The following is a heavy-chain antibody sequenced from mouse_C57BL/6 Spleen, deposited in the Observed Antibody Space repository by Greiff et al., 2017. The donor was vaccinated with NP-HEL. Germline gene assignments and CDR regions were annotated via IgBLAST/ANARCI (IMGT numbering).Heavy chain of an antibody. V-gene: IGHV3-6*01. J-gene: IGHJ4*01. D-gene: IGHD1-1*02. Sequence: ESGPGLVKPSQSLSLTCSVTGYSITSGYYWNWIRQFPGNKLEWMGYISYDGSNNYNPSLKNRISITRDTSKNQFFLKVNSVTTEDTATYYCARKVYGYAMDYWGQGTSVTVSS. CDR2: ISYDGSN. CDR3: ARKVYGYAMDY. CDR1: GYSITSGYY.